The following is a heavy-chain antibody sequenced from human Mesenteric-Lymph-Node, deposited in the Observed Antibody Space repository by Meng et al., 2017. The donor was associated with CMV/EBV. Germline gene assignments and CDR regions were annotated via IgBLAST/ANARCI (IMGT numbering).Heavy chain of an antibody. CDR2: INPNSGGT. Sequence: ASVKVSCKASGYTFTGYYMHWVRQAPGQGLEWMGWINPNSGGTNYAQKFQGRVTMTRDTSISTAYMDLSRLRSDDTAVYYCARRLDGLVVPNTYYGMDVWGQGTTVTVSS. D-gene: IGHD3/OR15-3a*01. V-gene: IGHV1-2*02. J-gene: IGHJ6*02. CDR1: GYTFTGYY. CDR3: ARRLDGLVVPNTYYGMDV.